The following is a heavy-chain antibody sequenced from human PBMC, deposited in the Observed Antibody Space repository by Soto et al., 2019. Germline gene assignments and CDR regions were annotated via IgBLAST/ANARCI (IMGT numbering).Heavy chain of an antibody. CDR3: AKAGIWPMGGANYYGMDA. V-gene: IGHV3-23*01. D-gene: IGHD2-21*01. Sequence: GGSLRLSCAASGFTFSSYAMSWVRQAPGKGLEWVSAISGSGGSTYYADSVKGRFTISRDNSKNTLYLQMNSLRAEDTAVYYCAKAGIWPMGGANYYGMDALGQGTKVAVSS. J-gene: IGHJ6*02. CDR1: GFTFSSYA. CDR2: ISGSGGST.